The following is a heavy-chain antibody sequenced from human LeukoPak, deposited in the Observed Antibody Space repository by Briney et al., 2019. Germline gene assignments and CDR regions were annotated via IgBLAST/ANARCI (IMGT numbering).Heavy chain of an antibody. CDR3: ARDSAFSSYSN. CDR1: GFTISNNY. V-gene: IGHV3-53*01. D-gene: IGHD2-15*01. J-gene: IGHJ1*01. Sequence: GGSLRLSCIVSGFTISNNYMSWVRQAPGKGLEWVSIIYSDRSTYYPESVKGRFTISREDSKNTLFLQVDSLRVEDTAIYYCARDSAFSSYSNWGQGALVTVSS. CDR2: IYSDRST.